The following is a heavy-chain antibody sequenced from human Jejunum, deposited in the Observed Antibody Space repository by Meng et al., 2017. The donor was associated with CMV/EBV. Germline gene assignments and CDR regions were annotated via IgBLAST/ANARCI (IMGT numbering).Heavy chain of an antibody. Sequence: GFTFSNAWMGWVRQSPGKGLGWVVRSKSNTDSRTTDYSAPVKGRFTISRDDSKNTLYLQILSLKTEDTAVYYCTAPMVRGVTSPFDYWGQGTLVTVSS. CDR2: SKSNTDSRTT. V-gene: IGHV3-15*01. D-gene: IGHD3-10*01. J-gene: IGHJ4*02. CDR1: GFTFSNAW. CDR3: TAPMVRGVTSPFDY.